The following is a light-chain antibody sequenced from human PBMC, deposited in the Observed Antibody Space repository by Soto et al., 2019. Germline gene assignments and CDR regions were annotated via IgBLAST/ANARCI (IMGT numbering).Light chain of an antibody. CDR1: SSDIGGYNS. CDR3: DSYVGGSNLRV. J-gene: IGLJ1*01. V-gene: IGLV2-8*01. Sequence: QSALTQPPSASGSPGQSVTISCTGTSSDIGGYNSVSWYQHHPGKAPKLIIFEVSKRPSGVPDRFSGSKSGNTASLTVSGLQAEDEADYYCDSYVGGSNLRVFGTGTKLTVL. CDR2: EVS.